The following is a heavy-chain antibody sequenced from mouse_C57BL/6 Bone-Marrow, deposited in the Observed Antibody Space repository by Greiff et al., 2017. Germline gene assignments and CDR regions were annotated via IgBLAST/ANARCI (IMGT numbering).Heavy chain of an antibody. CDR3: ARDYGYDEWFAY. D-gene: IGHD2-2*01. CDR1: GFTFSSYA. CDR2: ISDGGSYT. Sequence: EVKLVESGGGLVKPGGSLKLSCAASGFTFSSYAMSWVRQTPEKRLEWVATISDGGSYTYYPDNVKGRFTISRDNAKNNLYLQMSHLKSEDTAMYYCARDYGYDEWFAYWGQGALVTVSA. J-gene: IGHJ3*01. V-gene: IGHV5-4*01.